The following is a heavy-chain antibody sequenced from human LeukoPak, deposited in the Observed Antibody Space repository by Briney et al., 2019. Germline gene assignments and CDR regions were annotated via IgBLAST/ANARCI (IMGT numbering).Heavy chain of an antibody. CDR1: GYSFTSYW. J-gene: IGHJ4*02. D-gene: IGHD3-10*01. Sequence: GESLKISCKGSGYSFTSYWISWVRQMPGKGLEWMGRIDPSDSYTNYSPSFQGHVTISADKSISTAYLQWSSLKASDTAMYYCARRSPYYNGSGSYHEGDFDYWGQGTLVTVSS. CDR2: IDPSDSYT. CDR3: ARRSPYYNGSGSYHEGDFDY. V-gene: IGHV5-10-1*01.